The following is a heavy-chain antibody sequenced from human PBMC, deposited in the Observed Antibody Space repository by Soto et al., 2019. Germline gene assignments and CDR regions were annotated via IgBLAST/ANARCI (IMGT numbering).Heavy chain of an antibody. CDR1: GYIFTSQG. V-gene: IGHV1-18*01. CDR3: ARGRTRALDY. D-gene: IGHD1-7*01. Sequence: QIQLVQSGAEVKKPGASVKVSCKASGYIFTSQGISWVRQAPGQGLEWMGWISTYNGNPNYAQQLQGRVTMTTNTSTTTAFLELRSLTSDDTAVYYCARGRTRALDYWGQGTPVIVSS. CDR2: ISTYNGNP. J-gene: IGHJ4*02.